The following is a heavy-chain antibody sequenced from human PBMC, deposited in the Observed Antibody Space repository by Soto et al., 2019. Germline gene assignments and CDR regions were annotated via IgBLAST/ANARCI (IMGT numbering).Heavy chain of an antibody. V-gene: IGHV4-34*01. J-gene: IGHJ4*02. D-gene: IGHD6-13*01. CDR3: ARGSWLDPN. Sequence: SETLSLTCAVYSGYFSGYSWSWIRQPPGRALEWVGEITQSGSTNYNPSLKSRVTISVDTSKNQFSLELSSVTAADTAIYYCARGSWLDPNWGQGTPVTVPQ. CDR2: ITQSGST. CDR1: SGYFSGYS.